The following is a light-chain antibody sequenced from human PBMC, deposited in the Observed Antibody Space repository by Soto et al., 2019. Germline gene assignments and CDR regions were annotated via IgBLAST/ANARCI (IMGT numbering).Light chain of an antibody. Sequence: DVVMTQSPLSLPVTLGQPASISCRSSQSLLYSDGHTYLNWFQQRPGQSPRRLIFKISSRDSGVPDRYSGSGLGSDFTLKISRVEAEDVGVYYCMQGTHWPYTSGQGTKLEI. J-gene: IGKJ2*01. CDR3: MQGTHWPYT. CDR2: KIS. V-gene: IGKV2-30*01. CDR1: QSLLYSDGHTY.